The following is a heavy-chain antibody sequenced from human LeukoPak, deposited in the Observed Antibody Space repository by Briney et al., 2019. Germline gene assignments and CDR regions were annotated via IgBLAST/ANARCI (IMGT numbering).Heavy chain of an antibody. CDR3: ARGYVYSYDY. J-gene: IGHJ4*02. CDR2: IGTAGDA. V-gene: IGHV3-13*01. Sequence: GGSLRLSCAASGFTFSSYDMHWVRQATGKGLEWVSAIGTAGDAYYPGTVKGRFTISRENAKNSLYLQTNSLRAGDTAVYYCARGYVYSYDYWGQGIVVTVSS. CDR1: GFTFSSYD. D-gene: IGHD3-16*01.